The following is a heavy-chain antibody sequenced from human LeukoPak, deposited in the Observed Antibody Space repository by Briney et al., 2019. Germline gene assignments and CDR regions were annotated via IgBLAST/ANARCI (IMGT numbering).Heavy chain of an antibody. V-gene: IGHV4-59*08. CDR3: ARQARSQWPDY. J-gene: IGHJ4*02. Sequence: PSESLSLTCTVSGGSISSYYWSWIRQPPGKGLEWIGYIYYSGSTNYNPSLKSRVTISVDTSKNQFSLKLSSVTAADTAVYYCARQARSQWPDYWGQGTLVTVSS. D-gene: IGHD6-19*01. CDR2: IYYSGST. CDR1: GGSISSYY.